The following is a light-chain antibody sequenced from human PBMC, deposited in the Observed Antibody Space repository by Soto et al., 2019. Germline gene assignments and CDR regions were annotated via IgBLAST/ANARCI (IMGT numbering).Light chain of an antibody. J-gene: IGKJ4*01. Sequence: ETLMTQSPATLSCSPGERPTLSARASQFVDNNLAWYQEKPGQPPRLLIHGASTRAPGIPARFSGSGSGTEFTLTISSLQSEDFAVYYCQQYNDWPLTFGGGTKVEIK. CDR3: QQYNDWPLT. V-gene: IGKV3-15*01. CDR2: GAS. CDR1: QFVDNN.